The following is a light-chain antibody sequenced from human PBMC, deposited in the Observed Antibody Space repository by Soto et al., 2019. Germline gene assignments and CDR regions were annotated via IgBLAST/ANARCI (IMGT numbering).Light chain of an antibody. V-gene: IGKV1-33*01. CDR2: DAS. J-gene: IGKJ3*01. CDR1: RDISNY. Sequence: DIQMTQSPSSLSASVGDRVTITCQASRDISNYLNWYQQKPGKAPKLLIYDASNLETGVPSRFSGSGSGTDFTFTISSLQPEDVATYYCQHYDNLPFTFGPGTKVDIK. CDR3: QHYDNLPFT.